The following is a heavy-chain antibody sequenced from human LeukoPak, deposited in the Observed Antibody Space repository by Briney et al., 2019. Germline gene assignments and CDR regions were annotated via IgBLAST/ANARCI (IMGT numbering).Heavy chain of an antibody. D-gene: IGHD3-3*01. J-gene: IGHJ6*03. CDR1: GFTFSIYA. CDR2: ISGSGTTT. V-gene: IGHV3-23*01. Sequence: GGSLRLSCAASGFTFSIYAMHGVRQAPGKGLEWVSAISGSGTTTYYADSVKGRFTISRDNSQNTFYLQMNSLRAEDTAIYYCVKNFWSDKYYYYYMDVWGKGTTVTVSS. CDR3: VKNFWSDKYYYYYMDV.